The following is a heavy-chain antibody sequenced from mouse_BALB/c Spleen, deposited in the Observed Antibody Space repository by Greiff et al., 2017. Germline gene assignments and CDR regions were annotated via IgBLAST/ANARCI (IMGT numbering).Heavy chain of an antibody. J-gene: IGHJ4*01. V-gene: IGHV1-54*01. CDR1: GYAFTNYL. D-gene: IGHD2-14*01. CDR2: INPGSGGT. CDR3: ARGGTDAMDY. Sequence: VQLQQSGAELVRPGTSVKVSCKASGYAFTNYLIEWVKQRPGQGLEWIGVINPGSGGTNYNEKFKGKATLTADKSSSTAYMRLSSLTSDDSAVYFCARGGTDAMDYWGQGTSVTVSS.